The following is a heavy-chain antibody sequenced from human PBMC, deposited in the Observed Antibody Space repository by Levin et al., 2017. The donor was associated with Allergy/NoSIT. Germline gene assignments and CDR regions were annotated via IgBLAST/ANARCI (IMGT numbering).Heavy chain of an antibody. CDR2: IKSKTDGGTT. CDR1: GITFSNAW. D-gene: IGHD6-13*01. J-gene: IGHJ4*02. V-gene: IGHV3-15*01. CDR3: TTYSSSWYYFDY. Sequence: PSQTLSLTCAASGITFSNAWMSWARQAPGKGLEWVGRIKSKTDGGTTEYAAPVKGRFTISRDDSKNTLYLQMNSLKTEDTAVYFCTTYSSSWYYFDYWGQGTLVTVS.